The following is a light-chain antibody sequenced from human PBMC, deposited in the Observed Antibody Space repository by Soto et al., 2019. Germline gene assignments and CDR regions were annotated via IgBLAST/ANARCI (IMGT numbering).Light chain of an antibody. Sequence: DIQMTQSPSSLSASVGDRVTITCRASQRISNYLNWYQQKPGKTPKLLIYAASNLQSGVPSRFSGSGSGTDFTLTISSLQPEDFASYFCQQNYSTPWTFGQGTKVEIQ. J-gene: IGKJ1*01. CDR2: AAS. CDR1: QRISNY. CDR3: QQNYSTPWT. V-gene: IGKV1-39*01.